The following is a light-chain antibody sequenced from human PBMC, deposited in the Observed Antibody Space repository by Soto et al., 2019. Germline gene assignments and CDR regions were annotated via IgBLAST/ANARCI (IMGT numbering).Light chain of an antibody. J-gene: IGLJ2*01. V-gene: IGLV2-11*01. CDR1: SSDVGGYNY. Sequence: QPVLTQPRSVSGSPGQSVTISCTGTSSDVGGYNYVSWYQQHPGKAPKLMIYDVSKRPSGVPDRFSGSKSGNTASLTISGVQADDEADYYCCSYAGTYTLFGGGTKLTVL. CDR2: DVS. CDR3: CSYAGTYTL.